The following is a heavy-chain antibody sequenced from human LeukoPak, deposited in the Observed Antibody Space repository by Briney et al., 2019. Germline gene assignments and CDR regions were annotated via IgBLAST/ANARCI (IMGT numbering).Heavy chain of an antibody. V-gene: IGHV4-59*12. Sequence: PSETLSLTCTVSGGSISSYYWSWIRQPPGKGLEWIGYIYYSGSTNYNPSLKSRVPISVDTSKDQFSLKLSSVTAADTAVYYCARLEMVLWFGELLSGAFDIWGQGTMVTVSS. CDR3: ARLEMVLWFGELLSGAFDI. J-gene: IGHJ3*02. D-gene: IGHD3-10*01. CDR1: GGSISSYY. CDR2: IYYSGST.